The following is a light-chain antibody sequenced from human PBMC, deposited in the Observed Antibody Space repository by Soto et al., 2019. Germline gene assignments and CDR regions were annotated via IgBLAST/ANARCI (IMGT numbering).Light chain of an antibody. V-gene: IGLV2-14*01. J-gene: IGLJ1*01. CDR2: DVS. Sequence: QSDLTQPASVSGSPGQSIPISCTGTSSDVGGYNYVSWYQQHPGKAPKLMIYDVSNRPTGGSKRVAGSKSGNTASLTISVLHAEDEAYYYCSSYTTSSTYVVGTGTKLTVL. CDR3: SSYTTSSTYV. CDR1: SSDVGGYNY.